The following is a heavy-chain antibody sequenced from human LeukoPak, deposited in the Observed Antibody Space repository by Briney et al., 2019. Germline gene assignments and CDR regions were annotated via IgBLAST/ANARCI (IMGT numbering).Heavy chain of an antibody. CDR2: IFNSENT. Sequence: PSETLSLTCSVSGGSISGYYWSWIRQPAGKELEWIGRIFNSENTNYNPSLKSRITMPVDTSKNQFSLKLSSVTAANTAVYYCARGPVTARSNAFDIWGQGTMVTVSS. D-gene: IGHD6-6*01. V-gene: IGHV4-4*07. CDR1: GGSISGYY. J-gene: IGHJ3*02. CDR3: ARGPVTARSNAFDI.